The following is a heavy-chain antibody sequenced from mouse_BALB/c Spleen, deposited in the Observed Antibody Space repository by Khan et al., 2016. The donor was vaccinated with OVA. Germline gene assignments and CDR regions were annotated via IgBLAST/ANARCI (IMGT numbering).Heavy chain of an antibody. J-gene: IGHJ3*01. CDR3: AGHVTGSLAY. D-gene: IGHD2-1*01. CDR2: ISSGADYT. V-gene: IGHV5-6*01. Sequence: EVELVQSGGDLVKPGGSLKLSCAASGFTFSTYSMSWVRQTPDKRLEWVASISSGADYTYYPDSVKGRSTISRDNAKNTLYLQMSDLKSEDTAMYYCAGHVTGSLAYWGQGTLVTVSA. CDR1: GFTFSTYS.